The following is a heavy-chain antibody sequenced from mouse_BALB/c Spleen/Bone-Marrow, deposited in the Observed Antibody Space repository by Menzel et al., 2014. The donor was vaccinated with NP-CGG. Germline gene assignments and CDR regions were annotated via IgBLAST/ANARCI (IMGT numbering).Heavy chain of an antibody. CDR1: GYAFSAYW. CDR3: ARSGYGSNYDY. D-gene: IGHD1-1*01. V-gene: IGHV1-80*01. CDR2: IYPGDGDT. Sequence: QVQLQQSGAELVRPGSSVKISCKASGYAFSAYWMIWVKQRPGQGLEWIGQIYPGDGDTNYNGKFKGKATLTADKSSSTACMQLSSLTSEDSAVYFCARSGYGSNYDYWGQGTTLTVSS. J-gene: IGHJ2*01.